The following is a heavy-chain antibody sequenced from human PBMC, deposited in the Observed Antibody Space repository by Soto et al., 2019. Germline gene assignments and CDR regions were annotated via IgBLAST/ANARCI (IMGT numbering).Heavy chain of an antibody. V-gene: IGHV4-39*02. J-gene: IGHJ4*02. Sequence: SETLSLTCIVSGDSISSSSSYYWGWIRQPPGRGLEWIGNIYYTGNDYSSPSLKSRVTMSVDTSNNHFSLKLRFVTAADTAVYYWARATSFFDFWGQGALVTVSS. CDR3: ARATSFFDF. D-gene: IGHD3-16*01. CDR2: IYYTGND. CDR1: GDSISSSSSYY.